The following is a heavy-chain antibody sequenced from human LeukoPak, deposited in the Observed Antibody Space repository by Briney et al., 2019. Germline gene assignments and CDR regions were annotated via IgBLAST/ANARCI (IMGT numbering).Heavy chain of an antibody. CDR2: ISSSGSTI. D-gene: IGHD5-18*01. J-gene: IGHJ4*02. CDR1: GFTFSSYE. CDR3: ARGPRIQLWLIRWWWGYFDY. Sequence: GGSLRLSCAASGFTFSSYEMNWVRQAPGKGLEWVSYISSSGSTIYYADSVKGRFTISRDNAKNSLYLQMNSLRAEDTAVYYCARGPRIQLWLIRWWWGYFDYWGQGTLVTVSS. V-gene: IGHV3-48*03.